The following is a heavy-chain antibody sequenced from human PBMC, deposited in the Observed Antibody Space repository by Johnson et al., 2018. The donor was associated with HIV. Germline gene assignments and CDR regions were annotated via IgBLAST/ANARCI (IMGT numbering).Heavy chain of an antibody. V-gene: IGHV3-30*03. CDR2: ISSDGSNK. CDR1: GFTFSDYY. D-gene: IGHD3-22*01. CDR3: ARGYYYDSSGYFSDAFDI. Sequence: QVQLVESGGGLVKPGGSLRLSCAASGFTFSDYYMSWIRQVPGKGLDWVAVISSDGSNKYYADSVNVRFTISRDNSKNSLSLKMNSLGAEDTALYYSARGYYYDSSGYFSDAFDIWGQGTMVTVSS. J-gene: IGHJ3*02.